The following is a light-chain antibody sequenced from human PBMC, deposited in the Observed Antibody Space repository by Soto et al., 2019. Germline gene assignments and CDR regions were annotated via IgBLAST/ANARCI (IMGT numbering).Light chain of an antibody. Sequence: AIRMTQSPSSLSASTGDRVTITCRASQDIFSYLAWYQQKPGEAPNLLIYAASTLQGGVPSRFNGSGSGTDFTLTISCLQSEDFATYYCQQYYSYPRTFGHGTKVDI. CDR2: AAS. V-gene: IGKV1-8*01. CDR1: QDIFSY. J-gene: IGKJ1*01. CDR3: QQYYSYPRT.